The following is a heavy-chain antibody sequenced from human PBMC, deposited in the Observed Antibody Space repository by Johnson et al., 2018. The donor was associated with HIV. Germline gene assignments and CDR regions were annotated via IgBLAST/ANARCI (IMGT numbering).Heavy chain of an antibody. J-gene: IGHJ3*02. V-gene: IGHV3-20*04. CDR3: ARHSTSSTMGAFDI. D-gene: IGHD6-6*01. CDR2: INWNGGST. CDR1: GFTFDDYG. Sequence: VQLVESGGGVVRPGGSLRLSCAAAGFTFDDYGMSWVRQAPGKGLEWVSTINWNGGSTGYADYVKGRFTISRDNAKNSLYLQMNSLRAEDTAVYYCARHSTSSTMGAFDIWGQGTMVTVSS.